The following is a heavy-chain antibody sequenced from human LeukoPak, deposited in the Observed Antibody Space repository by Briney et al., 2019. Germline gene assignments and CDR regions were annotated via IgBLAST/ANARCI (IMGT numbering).Heavy chain of an antibody. CDR3: ARVLDTHFDY. CDR1: GGSISSYY. D-gene: IGHD5-18*01. V-gene: IGHV4-59*01. CDR2: IYYSGST. J-gene: IGHJ4*02. Sequence: SETLSLTCTVSGGSISSYYCSWIRQPPGEGLECSGYIYYSGSTNYNTPLKSRVTVSLDTSKNQFSLRLSSVTAADAAVYYCARVLDTHFDYWGQGTMVTVSS.